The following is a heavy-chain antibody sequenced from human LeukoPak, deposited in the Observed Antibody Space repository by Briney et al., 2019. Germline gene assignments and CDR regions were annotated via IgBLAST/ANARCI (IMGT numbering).Heavy chain of an antibody. D-gene: IGHD3-22*01. CDR1: GGSIISNY. CDR2: IYGSGIT. V-gene: IGHV4-4*07. Sequence: SETLSLTCTVSGGSIISNYWSWIRQSAGTGLEWIGRIYGSGITDYNPSLKSRVTMSLDTSRKQFSLRLTSVTAADTAVYYCARLKFYDSTGYSPGYYMDVWGKGTTVSAFS. CDR3: ARLKFYDSTGYSPGYYMDV. J-gene: IGHJ6*03.